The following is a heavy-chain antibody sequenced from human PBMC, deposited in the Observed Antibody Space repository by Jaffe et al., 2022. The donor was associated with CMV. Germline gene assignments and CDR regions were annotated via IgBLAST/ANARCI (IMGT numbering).Heavy chain of an antibody. J-gene: IGHJ4*02. CDR2: INHSGST. CDR1: GGSFSGYY. CDR3: AEAYCGGDCYSY. Sequence: QVQLQQWGAGLLKPSETLSLTCAVYGGSFSGYYWSWIRQPPGKGLEWIGEINHSGSTNYNPSLKSRVTISVDTSKNQFSLKLSSVTAADTAVYYCAEAYCGGDCYSYWGQGTLVTVSS. D-gene: IGHD2-21*02. V-gene: IGHV4-34*01.